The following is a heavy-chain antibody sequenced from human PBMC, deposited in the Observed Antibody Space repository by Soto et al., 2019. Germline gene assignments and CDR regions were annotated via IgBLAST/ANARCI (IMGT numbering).Heavy chain of an antibody. CDR1: GFTFSNYW. CDR2: IIKDGSEK. J-gene: IGHJ4*02. D-gene: IGHD3-10*01. CDR3: ARDWGGLGY. Sequence: PGGSLRLSCAAPGFTFSNYWMTWVRQAPGKGLEGVANIIKDGSEKSYVDSVKGRFTISRDNAKNSLYLEMNSLRVEDTAVYYCARDWGGLGYWGQGTLVTVSS. V-gene: IGHV3-7*03.